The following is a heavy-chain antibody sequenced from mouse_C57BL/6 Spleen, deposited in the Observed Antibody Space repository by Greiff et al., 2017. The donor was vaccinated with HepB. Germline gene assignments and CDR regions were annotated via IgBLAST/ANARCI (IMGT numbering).Heavy chain of an antibody. Sequence: VQRVESGPGLVAPSPSLSITCTASGFSLTSYGVHWVRQPPGKGLEWLVVIWSDGSTTYNSAHKSRLSISKDNSKSQVCLKMNSLQTDDTAMYYCARHEGYGSKGAMDYWGQGTSVTVSS. V-gene: IGHV2-6-1*01. CDR1: GFSLTSYG. CDR3: ARHEGYGSKGAMDY. D-gene: IGHD1-1*01. J-gene: IGHJ4*01. CDR2: IWSDGST.